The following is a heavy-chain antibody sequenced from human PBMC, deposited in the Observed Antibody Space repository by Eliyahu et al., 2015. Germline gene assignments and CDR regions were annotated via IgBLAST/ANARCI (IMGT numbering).Heavy chain of an antibody. CDR1: GGSIXSSIYY. CDR3: ATYIYYYDSSGYYFDY. Sequence: QLQLQESGPGLVKPSETLSLTCTVSGGSIXSSIYYWGWIRQPPGKGLEWIGXIYYSGSTYYNPSLKSRVTISVDTSKNQFSLKLSSVTAADTAVYYCATYIYYYDSSGYYFDYWGQGTLVTVSS. J-gene: IGHJ4*02. V-gene: IGHV4-39*01. CDR2: IYYSGST. D-gene: IGHD3-22*01.